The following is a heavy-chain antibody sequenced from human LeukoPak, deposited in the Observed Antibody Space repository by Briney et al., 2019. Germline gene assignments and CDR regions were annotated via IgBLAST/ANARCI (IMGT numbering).Heavy chain of an antibody. J-gene: IGHJ4*02. D-gene: IGHD2-15*01. Sequence: ASVKVSCKVSGYTFTGYYMHRVRQAPGQGLERMGWFNPNSGGTNYAQNFQGRFTMTRDTSISAAYMELSRLRSDDTAVYYCARAGGYCGRISCPYYFDYWGQGSLVAVSS. V-gene: IGHV1-2*02. CDR3: ARAGGYCGRISCPYYFDY. CDR1: GYTFTGYY. CDR2: FNPNSGGT.